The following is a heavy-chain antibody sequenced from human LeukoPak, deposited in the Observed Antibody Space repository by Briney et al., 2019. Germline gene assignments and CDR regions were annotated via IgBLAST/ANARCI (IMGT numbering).Heavy chain of an antibody. CDR3: ARPLTSAAGSYEFVY. J-gene: IGHJ4*02. D-gene: IGHD6-13*01. CDR2: INTSGGST. V-gene: IGHV1-46*01. CDR1: GYTFTSYY. Sequence: GASVKVSCKASGYTFTSYYMHWVRQAPGQGLEWMAIINTSGGSTNYAQKFQGRLTVTRDTSTSTVYMELSSLRSEDTAVYYCARPLTSAAGSYEFVYWGQGTLVTVSS.